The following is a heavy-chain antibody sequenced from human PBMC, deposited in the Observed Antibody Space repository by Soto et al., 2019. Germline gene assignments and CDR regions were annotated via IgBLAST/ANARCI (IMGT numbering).Heavy chain of an antibody. V-gene: IGHV5-51*01. D-gene: IGHD5-12*01. J-gene: IGHJ3*02. CDR3: ARQGDFSGSGGFDI. Sequence: PGESLKISCKASGYSFTIYWIGWVRQMPGKGLEWMGIIYPGDSDTRYSPSFQGQVTISADKSISTAFLQWSSLKASDTAVYYCARQGDFSGSGGFDIWGQGTMVTVSS. CDR1: GYSFTIYW. CDR2: IYPGDSDT.